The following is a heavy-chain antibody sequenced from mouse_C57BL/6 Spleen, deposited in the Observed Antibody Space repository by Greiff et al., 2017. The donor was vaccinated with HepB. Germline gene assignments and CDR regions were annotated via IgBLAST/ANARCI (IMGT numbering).Heavy chain of an antibody. CDR2: INPSNGGT. J-gene: IGHJ1*03. V-gene: IGHV1-53*01. Sequence: VQLQQPGTELVKPGASVKLSCKASGYTFTSYWMHWVKQRPGQGLEWIGNINPSNGGTNYNEKFKSKATLTVDKSSSTAYMQLSSLTSEDSAVYYCAREDGPLLWYFDVWGTGTTVTVSS. CDR3: AREDGPLLWYFDV. D-gene: IGHD1-1*01. CDR1: GYTFTSYW.